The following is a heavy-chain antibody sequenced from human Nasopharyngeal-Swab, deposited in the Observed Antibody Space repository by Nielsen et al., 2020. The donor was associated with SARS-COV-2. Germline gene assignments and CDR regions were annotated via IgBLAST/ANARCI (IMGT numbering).Heavy chain of an antibody. CDR1: GFTFSSYG. V-gene: IGHV3-33*01. CDR3: ARESTPHCSSTSCLPDY. CDR2: IWYDGSNK. Sequence: GGSLRLSCAASGFTFSSYGMHWVRQAPGKGLEWVAVIWYDGSNKYYADSVKGRFTISRDNSKNTLYLQMNSLRAEDTAVYYCARESTPHCSSTSCLPDYWGQGTLATVSS. J-gene: IGHJ4*02. D-gene: IGHD2-2*01.